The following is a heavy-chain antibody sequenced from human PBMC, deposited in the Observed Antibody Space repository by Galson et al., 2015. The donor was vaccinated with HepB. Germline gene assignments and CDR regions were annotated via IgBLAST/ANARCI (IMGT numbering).Heavy chain of an antibody. D-gene: IGHD2-15*01. Sequence: CAISGDSVSSPSGTWNWIRQSPSRGREWLGRTFYRSKWYNDSAVSLKSRITINPVTSKNQFSLQLNSVTPEDTAVYYCARRGGVRGAGFEIWGLGTMVTVSS. CDR1: GDSVSSPSGT. V-gene: IGHV6-1*01. CDR2: TFYRSKWYN. J-gene: IGHJ3*02. CDR3: ARRGGVRGAGFEI.